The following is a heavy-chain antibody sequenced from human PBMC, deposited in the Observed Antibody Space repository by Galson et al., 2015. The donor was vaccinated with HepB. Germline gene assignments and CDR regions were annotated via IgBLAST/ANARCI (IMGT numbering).Heavy chain of an antibody. J-gene: IGHJ6*03. V-gene: IGHV1-69*13. D-gene: IGHD3-3*02. CDR2: IIPIFGTA. CDR3: AAILEWSTFHMDV. Sequence: SVKVSCKASGGTFSSYAISWVRQAPGQGLEWMGGIIPIFGTANYAQKFQGRVTITADESTSTAYMELSSLRSEDTAVYYCAAILEWSTFHMDVWGKGTTVTVSS. CDR1: GGTFSSYA.